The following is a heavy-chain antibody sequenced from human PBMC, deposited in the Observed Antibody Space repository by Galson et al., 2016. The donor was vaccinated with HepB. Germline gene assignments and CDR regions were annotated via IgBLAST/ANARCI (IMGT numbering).Heavy chain of an antibody. CDR3: ARDAYVAATGGDGFDY. J-gene: IGHJ4*02. V-gene: IGHV6-1*01. Sequence: CAIPGDSVSSDRASWNWIRRTPSRGLEWLGKTEYRAKWLREYAPSVKGRITINPDTAKNQFSLQLTSVTPEDTAVYYCARDAYVAATGGDGFDYWGQGILVTVSS. CDR1: GDSVSSDRAS. D-gene: IGHD6-19*01. CDR2: TEYRAKWLR.